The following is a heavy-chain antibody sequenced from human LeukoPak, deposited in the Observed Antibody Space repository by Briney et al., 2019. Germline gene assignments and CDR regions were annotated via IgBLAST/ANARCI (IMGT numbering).Heavy chain of an antibody. CDR1: GGSISSYY. J-gene: IGHJ4*02. CDR2: IYTSGST. Sequence: SSETLSLTCTLSGGSISSYYWSWIRQPAGKGLEWIGRIYTSGSTNYNPSLKSRVTMSVGTSKHQFSLKLSSVTAADTAVYYCARDGLRRYYGSGSYRYFDYWGQGTLVTV. D-gene: IGHD3-10*01. V-gene: IGHV4-4*07. CDR3: ARDGLRRYYGSGSYRYFDY.